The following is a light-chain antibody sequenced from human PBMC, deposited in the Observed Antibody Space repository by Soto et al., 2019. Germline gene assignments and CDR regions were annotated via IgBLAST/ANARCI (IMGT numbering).Light chain of an antibody. J-gene: IGKJ1*01. CDR1: QSVSSSY. CDR2: GAS. CDR3: QQYGSSPPWT. V-gene: IGKV3-20*01. Sequence: EIVLTQSPGTLSLSPGERATLSYRASQSVSSSYLAWYQQKPGQAPRLLIYGASSRATGIPDMFSGSGSGTDFTLTLSRLEPEDVAVYCCQQYGSSPPWTFGQGTKVEIK.